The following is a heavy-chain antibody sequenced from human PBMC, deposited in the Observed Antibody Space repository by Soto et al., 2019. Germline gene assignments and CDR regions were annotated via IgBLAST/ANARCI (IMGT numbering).Heavy chain of an antibody. CDR1: GGSFIGYY. CDR2: INHSGST. Sequence: KTSETLSLTCAVYGGSFIGYYWSWSRQPPGKGLEWIGEINHSGSTNYNPSLKSRVTISVDMSKNQFSLKLSSVTAADTAVYYCARGRAYLVGATKNYYYYYGMDVWGQGTTVTVSS. J-gene: IGHJ6*02. CDR3: ARGRAYLVGATKNYYYYYGMDV. D-gene: IGHD1-26*01. V-gene: IGHV4-34*01.